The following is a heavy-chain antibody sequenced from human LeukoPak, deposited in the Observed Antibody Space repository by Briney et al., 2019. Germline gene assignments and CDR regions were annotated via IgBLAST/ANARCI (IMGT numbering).Heavy chain of an antibody. CDR1: GGSFSVYY. CDR3: ARGQGTVTTH. CDR2: INHSGSA. J-gene: IGHJ4*02. V-gene: IGHV4-34*01. D-gene: IGHD4-17*01. Sequence: SETLSLTCAVSGGSFSVYYWTWIRQPPGKGLEWIGEINHSGSANYNPSLKSRVTISLDTSKNQFSLKLSSVTAADTAVYYCARGQGTVTTHWGQGTLVSVSS.